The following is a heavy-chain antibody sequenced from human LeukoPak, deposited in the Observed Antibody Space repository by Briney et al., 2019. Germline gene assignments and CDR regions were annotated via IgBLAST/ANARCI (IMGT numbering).Heavy chain of an antibody. CDR3: ARDRLGAGSFDI. CDR2: IHSSSSST. J-gene: IGHJ3*02. V-gene: IGHV3-48*02. Sequence: GGSLRLSCAASGXTFSSDIMNWVRQAPGKGLEWISYIHSSSSSTYYADSVKGRFTICRDNAKNSLYLQMNSLRDEDTAVYYCARDRLGAGSFDIWGQGTMVTVSS. D-gene: IGHD7-27*01. CDR1: GXTFSSDI.